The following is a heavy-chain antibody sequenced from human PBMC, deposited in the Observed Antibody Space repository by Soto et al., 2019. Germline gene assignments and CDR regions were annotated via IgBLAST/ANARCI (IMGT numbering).Heavy chain of an antibody. V-gene: IGHV4-39*01. CDR2: IYYSGST. J-gene: IGHJ5*02. CDR1: GGSISSSSYY. Sequence: QLQLQESGPGLVKPSETLSLTCTVSGGSISSSSYYWGWIRQPPGKGLEWIGSIYYSGSTYYNPSLKSRDTRTVDTSKKPLSLKLSSVTAADTAVYYCARHLGYSGYEVGEHWFDPWGQGTLVTVSS. D-gene: IGHD5-12*01. CDR3: ARHLGYSGYEVGEHWFDP.